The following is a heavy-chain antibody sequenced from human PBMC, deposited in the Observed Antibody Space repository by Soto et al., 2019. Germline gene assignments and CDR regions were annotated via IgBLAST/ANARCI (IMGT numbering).Heavy chain of an antibody. CDR2: ISGSGGST. CDR3: AKDTAPVNYYGSGFNNWFDP. J-gene: IGHJ5*02. V-gene: IGHV3-23*01. CDR1: GFTFSSYA. D-gene: IGHD3-10*01. Sequence: GGSLRLSCAASGFTFSSYAMSWVRQAPGKGLEWVSAISGSGGSTYYADSVKGRFTISRDNSKNTLYLQMNSLRAEDTAVYYCAKDTAPVNYYGSGFNNWFDPWGQGTLVTVSS.